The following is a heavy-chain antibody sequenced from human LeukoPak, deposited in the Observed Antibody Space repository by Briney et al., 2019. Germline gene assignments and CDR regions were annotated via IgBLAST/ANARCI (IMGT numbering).Heavy chain of an antibody. CDR2: IYHSGST. V-gene: IGHV4-38-2*02. J-gene: IGHJ4*02. CDR1: GYSISSGYY. Sequence: SETLSLTCTVSGYSISSGYYWGWIRQPPGKGLEWIGSIYHSGSTYYNPSLKSRVTISVDTSKNQFSLKLSSVTAADTAVYYCARLARYYDSSGTVDYWGQGTLVTVSS. CDR3: ARLARYYDSSGTVDY. D-gene: IGHD3-22*01.